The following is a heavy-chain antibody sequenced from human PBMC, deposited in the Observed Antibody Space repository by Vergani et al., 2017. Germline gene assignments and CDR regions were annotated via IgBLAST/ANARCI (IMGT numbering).Heavy chain of an antibody. D-gene: IGHD3-10*01. CDR3: ARDPELLWFGGIDY. J-gene: IGHJ4*02. CDR2: IKQDGSEK. CDR1: GFTFSSYW. Sequence: EVQLVESGGGLVQPGGSLRLSCAASGFTFSSYWMSWVRQAPGKGLEWVANIKQDGSEKYYVDSVKGRFTISRDNAKNSLYLQMNSLRAEATAVYYCARDPELLWFGGIDYWGQGTLVTVSS. V-gene: IGHV3-7*03.